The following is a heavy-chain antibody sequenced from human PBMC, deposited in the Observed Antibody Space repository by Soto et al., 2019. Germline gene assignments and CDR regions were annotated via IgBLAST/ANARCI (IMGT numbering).Heavy chain of an antibody. D-gene: IGHD3-3*01. CDR2: IIPIFGTA. CDR1: GGTFSSYA. Sequence: SVKVSCKASGGTFSSYAISWVRQAPGQGLEWMGGIIPIFGTANYAQKFQGRVTITADESTSTAYMELSSLRSEDTAVYYCARESNYDFWSGYGPPGINNWFDPWGQGTLVTVSS. CDR3: ARESNYDFWSGYGPPGINNWFDP. V-gene: IGHV1-69*13. J-gene: IGHJ5*02.